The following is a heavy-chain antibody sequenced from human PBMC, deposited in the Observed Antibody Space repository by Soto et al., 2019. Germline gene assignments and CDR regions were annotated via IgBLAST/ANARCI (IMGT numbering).Heavy chain of an antibody. V-gene: IGHV1-3*01. D-gene: IGHD4-17*01. CDR1: GYTFSGDV. Sequence: ASVKGSCKASGYTFSGDVIDWVRQAPGQRLEWMGWINPGNGYTKYSQKIQGRVSIIRDTSASTVYMDLSSLRSEDTAVYYCARAQSGGMTTVVTRSDYWGQGTPVTVS. J-gene: IGHJ4*02. CDR2: INPGNGYT. CDR3: ARAQSGGMTTVVTRSDY.